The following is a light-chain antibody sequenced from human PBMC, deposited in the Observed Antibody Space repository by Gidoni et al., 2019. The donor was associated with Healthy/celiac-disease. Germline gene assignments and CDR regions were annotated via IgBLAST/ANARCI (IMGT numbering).Light chain of an antibody. J-gene: IGLJ2*01. CDR3: QSYDSSRSGSV. Sequence: SVLTPPPSVSGAPGPRVTIPCTGSSSNLGAGYDLHWYQQLPGTAPKLLIYGNSKRPAGVPDRFSGSKSGTAASLAITGQQAEEEADYYCQSYDSSRSGSVFGGGTKLTVL. CDR2: GNS. CDR1: SSNLGAGYD. V-gene: IGLV1-40*01.